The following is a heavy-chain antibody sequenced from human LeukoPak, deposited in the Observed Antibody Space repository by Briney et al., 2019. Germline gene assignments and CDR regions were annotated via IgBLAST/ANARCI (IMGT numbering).Heavy chain of an antibody. CDR3: ARRSILTGYGHFDC. D-gene: IGHD3-9*01. J-gene: IGHJ4*02. V-gene: IGHV4-4*09. CDR1: GGSISSYH. CDR2: IYTSGST. Sequence: SETLSLTCTVSGGSISSYHWSWIRQPPGKGLEWIGYIYTSGSTNYNPSLKSRVTISVDTSKNQFSLKLNSVTAADTAVYYCARRSILTGYGHFDCLGQGTLVTVSS.